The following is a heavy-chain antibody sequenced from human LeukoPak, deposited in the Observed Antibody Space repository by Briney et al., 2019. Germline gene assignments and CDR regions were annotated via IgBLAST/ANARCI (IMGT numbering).Heavy chain of an antibody. CDR1: GFTFSSYE. Sequence: GGSLRLSCAASGFTFSSYEMNWVRQAPGKGLEWVSYISSSGSTIYYADSVKGQFTISRDNAKNSLYLQMNSLRAEDTAVYYCSTGYCSSTSCFRWGQGTLVTVSS. J-gene: IGHJ4*02. CDR3: STGYCSSTSCFR. V-gene: IGHV3-48*03. CDR2: ISSSGSTI. D-gene: IGHD2-2*01.